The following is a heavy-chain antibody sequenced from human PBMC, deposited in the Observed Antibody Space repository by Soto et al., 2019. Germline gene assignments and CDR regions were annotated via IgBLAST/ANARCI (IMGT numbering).Heavy chain of an antibody. CDR2: IYYSGST. CDR1: GGSISSGGYY. D-gene: IGHD3-3*01. V-gene: IGHV4-31*03. Sequence: QVQLQESGPGLVKPSQTLSLTCTVSGGSISSGGYYWSWIRQHPGKGLEWIGYIYYSGSTYYNPSLKSRVTISVDTSKNQFSLKLSSVTAADTAVYYCARGAWGDYDFWSGYYKNWFDPWGQGTLVTVSS. J-gene: IGHJ5*02. CDR3: ARGAWGDYDFWSGYYKNWFDP.